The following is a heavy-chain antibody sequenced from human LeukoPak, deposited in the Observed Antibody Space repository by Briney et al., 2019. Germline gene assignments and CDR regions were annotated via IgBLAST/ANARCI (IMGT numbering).Heavy chain of an antibody. CDR1: GYTFTGYY. CDR2: INPNSGGT. CDR3: ARDRDYGSGIFDY. Sequence: ASVTVSCKASGYTFTGYYMHWVRQAPGQGLEWMGWINPNSGGTNYAQKFQGRVTMTRDTSISTAYMELNRLRSDDTAVYYCARDRDYGSGIFDYWGQGALVTASS. D-gene: IGHD3-10*01. J-gene: IGHJ4*02. V-gene: IGHV1-2*02.